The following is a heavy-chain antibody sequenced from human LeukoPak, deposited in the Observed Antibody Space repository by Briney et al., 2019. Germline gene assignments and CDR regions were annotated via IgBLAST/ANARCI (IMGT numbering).Heavy chain of an antibody. D-gene: IGHD4-17*01. CDR3: ARGYPDYGDSG. CDR1: GGSVSSGSYY. J-gene: IGHJ4*02. CDR2: IYYSGST. V-gene: IGHV4-61*01. Sequence: SETLSLTRTVSGGSVSSGSYYWSWIRQPPGKGLEWIGYIYYSGSTNYNPSLKSRVTISVDTSKNQFSLKLSSVTAADTAVYYCARGYPDYGDSGWGQGTLVTVSS.